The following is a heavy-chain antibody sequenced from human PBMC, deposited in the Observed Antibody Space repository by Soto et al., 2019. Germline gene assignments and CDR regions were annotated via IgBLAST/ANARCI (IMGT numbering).Heavy chain of an antibody. Sequence: RVSLSLSCAASGFVFADYGVHWVRQAPGKGREWVAVISFDGTNKFYTDSVKGRFTISRDNSDNTLYLQMSSLRTEDTAVYYCAKDTAEPVGSYFYYGLDGWGQGNTVTVAS. CDR3: AKDTAEPVGSYFYYGLDG. CDR2: ISFDGTNK. D-gene: IGHD3-10*01. J-gene: IGHJ6*02. V-gene: IGHV3-30*18. CDR1: GFVFADYG.